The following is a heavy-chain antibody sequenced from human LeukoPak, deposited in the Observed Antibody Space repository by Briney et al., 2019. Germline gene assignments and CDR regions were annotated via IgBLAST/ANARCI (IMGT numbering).Heavy chain of an antibody. J-gene: IGHJ4*02. D-gene: IGHD2-15*01. CDR1: GFTFSSSA. CDR3: ARQRGYCSSGSCYFDY. V-gene: IGHV3-23*01. Sequence: PGGSLRLSCAASGFTFSSSAMSWVRQAPGKGLEWVSAINPSGDDTYYAESVRGRFTISRDNSKNTVYLQMNSLRAADTAAYYCARQRGYCSSGSCYFDYWGQGTLVTVSS. CDR2: INPSGDDT.